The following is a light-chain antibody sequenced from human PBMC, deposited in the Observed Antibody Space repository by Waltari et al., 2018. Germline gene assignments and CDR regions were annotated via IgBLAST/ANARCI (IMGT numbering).Light chain of an antibody. CDR2: GAS. J-gene: IGKJ3*01. Sequence: EIVMTQSPPTLSVSPGDRATLSCRARQSVRTNLALFQQKPGQPPRLLISGASTRATGIPARFSGSGSATEFTLTITGLQSEDFAVYYCHEYEYWPPGTFGPGTKVEIK. CDR3: HEYEYWPPGT. V-gene: IGKV3-15*01. CDR1: QSVRTN.